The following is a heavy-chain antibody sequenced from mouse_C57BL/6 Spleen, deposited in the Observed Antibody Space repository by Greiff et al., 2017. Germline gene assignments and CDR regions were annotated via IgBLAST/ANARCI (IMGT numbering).Heavy chain of an antibody. CDR3: ARGDSNYWYFDV. CDR1: GYTFTSYW. J-gene: IGHJ1*03. Sequence: VQLQQPGAELVMPGASVKLSCKASGYTFTSYWMHWVKQRPGQGLEWIGELDPSDSYTNYNQKFKGKSTLTVDKSSSTAYMQLSSLTSEDSAVYYCARGDSNYWYFDVWGTGTTVTVSS. D-gene: IGHD2-5*01. CDR2: LDPSDSYT. V-gene: IGHV1-69*01.